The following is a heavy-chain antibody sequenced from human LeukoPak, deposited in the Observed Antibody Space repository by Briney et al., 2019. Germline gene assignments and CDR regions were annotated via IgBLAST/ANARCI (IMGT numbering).Heavy chain of an antibody. CDR3: VKDPHSSGRYYFDY. V-gene: IGHV3-64*05. CDR1: GFTFSNYA. J-gene: IGHJ4*02. Sequence: GGSLRLSCSVSGFTFSNYAMHWVRPALGKGLEYVSGISSNGGRTYYADSVKGRFTISRDNSKNTMYVQMSTLRVEDTAVYYCVKDPHSSGRYYFDYWGQGTLVTVSS. D-gene: IGHD6-19*01. CDR2: ISSNGGRT.